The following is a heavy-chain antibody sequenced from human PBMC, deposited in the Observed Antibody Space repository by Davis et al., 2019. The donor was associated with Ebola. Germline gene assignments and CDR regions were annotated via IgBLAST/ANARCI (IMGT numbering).Heavy chain of an antibody. CDR1: GYTFTSYD. CDR2: MNPNSGNT. Sequence: ASVKVSCKASGYTFTSYDINWVRQATGQGLEWTGWMNPNSGNTGYAQKFQGRVTMTRNTSISTAYMELSSLRSEDTAVYYCARRGVTTLYYYYYYGMDVWGQGTTVTVSS. CDR3: ARRGVTTLYYYYYYGMDV. V-gene: IGHV1-8*01. D-gene: IGHD4-17*01. J-gene: IGHJ6*02.